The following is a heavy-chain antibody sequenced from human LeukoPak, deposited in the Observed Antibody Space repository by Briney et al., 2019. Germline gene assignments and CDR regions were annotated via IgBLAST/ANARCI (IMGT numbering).Heavy chain of an antibody. Sequence: SETLSLTCTVSGGSISSGGYYWSWIRQHLGKGLEWIGYIYYSGSTYYNPSLKSRVTISVDTSKNQFSLKLSSVTAADTAVYYCARGRGSSSWYIDYWGQGTLVTVSS. CDR1: GGSISSGGYY. V-gene: IGHV4-31*03. J-gene: IGHJ4*02. CDR3: ARGRGSSSWYIDY. CDR2: IYYSGST. D-gene: IGHD6-13*01.